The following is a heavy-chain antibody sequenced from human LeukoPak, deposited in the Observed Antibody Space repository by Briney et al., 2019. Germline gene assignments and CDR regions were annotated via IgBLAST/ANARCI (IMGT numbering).Heavy chain of an antibody. CDR1: GYTFTSYY. CDR3: ARRFSHRGSYDFDY. Sequence: ASVKASCKASGYTFTSYYMHWVRQAPGQGLEWMGLINPRDGSTSYAQKFKGRVTMTRDTSTSTLHRELSKLRSEDTAVYDCARRFSHRGSYDFDYWGQGTGVTVSA. V-gene: IGHV1-46*01. D-gene: IGHD1-26*01. J-gene: IGHJ4*02. CDR2: INPRDGST.